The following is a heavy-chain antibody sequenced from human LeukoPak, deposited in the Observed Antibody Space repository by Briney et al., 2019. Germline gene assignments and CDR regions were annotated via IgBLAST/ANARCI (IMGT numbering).Heavy chain of an antibody. CDR3: ASPDCSSTSCSHDAFDI. CDR2: NIPIFGTA. D-gene: IGHD2-2*01. V-gene: IGHV1-69*05. J-gene: IGHJ3*02. CDR1: GGTFSSYA. Sequence: SVKVSCKASGGTFSSYAISWVRQAPGQGLEWMGGNIPIFGTANYAQKFQGRVTITTDESTSTAYMELSSLRSEDTAVYYCASPDCSSTSCSHDAFDIWGQGTMVTVSS.